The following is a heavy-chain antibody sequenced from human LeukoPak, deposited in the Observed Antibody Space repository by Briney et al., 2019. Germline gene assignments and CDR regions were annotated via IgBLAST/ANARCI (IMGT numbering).Heavy chain of an antibody. Sequence: GGSQRLSCAASGFTFRNYGVLGLRHAPGKGLEGVAFILYDARGKYCVDCVEGRYTVPRHSSKNTQDVQLNNQRAEHTPGYHCANGGDFGDYVGYWGERTLVTVSS. CDR2: ILYDARGK. CDR1: GFTFRNYG. J-gene: IGHJ4*02. V-gene: IGHV3-30*02. D-gene: IGHD4-17*01. CDR3: ANGGDFGDYVGY.